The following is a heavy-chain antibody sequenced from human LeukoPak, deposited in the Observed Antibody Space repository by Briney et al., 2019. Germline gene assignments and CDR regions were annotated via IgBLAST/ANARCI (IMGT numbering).Heavy chain of an antibody. D-gene: IGHD3-16*01. Sequence: SETLSLTCAVYGGSFSGYYWSWIRQPPGKGLEWIGYIYYSGSTYYNPSLKSRVTISVDTSKNQFSLKLSSVTAADTAVYYCARADVDAGGFDYWGQGTLVTVSS. CDR1: GGSFSGYY. J-gene: IGHJ4*02. V-gene: IGHV4-30-4*01. CDR2: IYYSGST. CDR3: ARADVDAGGFDY.